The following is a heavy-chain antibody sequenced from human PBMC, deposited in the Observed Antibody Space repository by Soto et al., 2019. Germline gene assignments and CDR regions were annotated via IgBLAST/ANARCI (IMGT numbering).Heavy chain of an antibody. CDR1: GFTFSSYG. CDR2: ISYDGSNK. Sequence: QVQLVESGGGVVQPGRSLRLSCAASGFTFSSYGMHWVRQAPGKGLEWVAVISYDGSNKYYADSVKGRFTISRDNSKNTLYLQMNSLRAEDTAVYYCAKDLTAYGGRRGAFDIRGQGTMVTVSS. V-gene: IGHV3-30*18. D-gene: IGHD1-26*01. J-gene: IGHJ3*02. CDR3: AKDLTAYGGRRGAFDI.